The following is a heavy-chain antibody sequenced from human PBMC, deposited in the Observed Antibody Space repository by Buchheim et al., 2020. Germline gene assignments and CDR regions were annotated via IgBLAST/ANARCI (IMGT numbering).Heavy chain of an antibody. Sequence: EVQLLESGGGLVQPGGSLRLSCAASGFSFSSNAMTWVRQAPGKGLEWVSVISGSGDAAHYADSVKGRFTISRDNSKNTPYLQMNSLRAEDTAVYYCVKDAAYSSSWSDFDYWGQGTL. J-gene: IGHJ4*02. CDR2: ISGSGDAA. CDR3: VKDAAYSSSWSDFDY. V-gene: IGHV3-23*01. CDR1: GFSFSSNA. D-gene: IGHD6-13*01.